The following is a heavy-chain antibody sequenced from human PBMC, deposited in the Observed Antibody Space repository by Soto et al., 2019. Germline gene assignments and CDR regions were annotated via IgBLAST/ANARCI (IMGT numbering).Heavy chain of an antibody. V-gene: IGHV4-38-2*01. CDR2: IYHSGST. D-gene: IGHD3-22*01. Sequence: SETLSLTCAVSGYSISSGYYWGWIRQPPGKGLEWIGSIYHSGSTYYNPSLKSRVTISVDTSKNQFSLKLSSVTAADTAVYYCAMGSSGLNAFDIWGQGTMVTVSS. J-gene: IGHJ3*02. CDR1: GYSISSGYY. CDR3: AMGSSGLNAFDI.